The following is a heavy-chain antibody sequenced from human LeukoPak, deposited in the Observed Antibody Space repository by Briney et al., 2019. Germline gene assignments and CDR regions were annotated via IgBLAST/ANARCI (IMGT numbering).Heavy chain of an antibody. CDR3: ARLRGGILYDY. V-gene: IGHV3-23*01. CDR2: ISGSGGST. D-gene: IGHD3-10*01. CDR1: GFTFSSYA. J-gene: IGHJ4*02. Sequence: GGSLRLSCAASGFTFSSYAMSWVRQAPGKGLEWVSAISGSGGSTYYADSVRGRFTISRDNSKNTLYLQMNSLRAEDTAVYYCARLRGGILYDYWGQGTLVTVSS.